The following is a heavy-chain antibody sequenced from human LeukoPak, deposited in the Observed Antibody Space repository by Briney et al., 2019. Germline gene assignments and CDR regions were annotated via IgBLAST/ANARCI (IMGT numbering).Heavy chain of an antibody. D-gene: IGHD3-3*01. CDR3: ARDGSDFWSGYYAFDI. CDR2: IYYSGST. Sequence: PSETLSLTCTVSGGSISSGDYYWSWIRQPPGKGLEWIGYIYYSGSTYYNPSLKSRVTISVDTSKNQFSLKLSSVTAADTAVYYCARDGSDFWSGYYAFDIWGQGTMVTVSS. V-gene: IGHV4-30-4*02. J-gene: IGHJ3*02. CDR1: GGSISSGDYY.